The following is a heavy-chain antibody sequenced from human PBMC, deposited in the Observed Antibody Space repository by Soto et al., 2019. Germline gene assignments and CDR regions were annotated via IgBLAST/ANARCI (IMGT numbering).Heavy chain of an antibody. CDR3: ARDLLAAAVDYGMVV. Sequence: ASGKVSCKASGNTFTNYSMHWGRQAPGQGLERKGIINPSGGSTSYAQKFQGRVTMTRDTSTSIVYMELISLRSEDTAVYYCARDLLAAAVDYGMVVW. J-gene: IGHJ6*01. CDR2: INPSGGST. D-gene: IGHD6-25*01. V-gene: IGHV1-46*01. CDR1: GNTFTNYS.